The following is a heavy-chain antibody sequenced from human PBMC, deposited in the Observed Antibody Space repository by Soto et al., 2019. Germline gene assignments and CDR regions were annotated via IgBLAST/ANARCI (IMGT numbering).Heavy chain of an antibody. Sequence: QVQLVESGGGVVQPGRSLRLSCAASGFTFSSYGMHWVRQAPGKGLEWVAVISYDGSNKYYAESVKGRFTISRDNSKNTLYLQMNSLRAEDTAVYYCAKEAGYSSGWRPLHFDYWGQGTLVTVSS. V-gene: IGHV3-30*18. CDR1: GFTFSSYG. D-gene: IGHD6-19*01. CDR2: ISYDGSNK. CDR3: AKEAGYSSGWRPLHFDY. J-gene: IGHJ4*02.